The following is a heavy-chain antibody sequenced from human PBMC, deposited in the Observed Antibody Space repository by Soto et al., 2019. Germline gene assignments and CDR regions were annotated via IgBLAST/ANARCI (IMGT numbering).Heavy chain of an antibody. J-gene: IGHJ4*02. CDR3: VKPSGWYPDY. Sequence: QVQLVESGGGVVQPGGSLRLSCAVSGFTFSDYGMHWVRQAPGKGLEWVAVISPDGINKYYPASLRGGFPISIDNSKNPLYLQMSSLRGEDTAVYYCVKPSGWYPDYWGQGTHVTVSS. D-gene: IGHD6-19*01. V-gene: IGHV3-30*18. CDR1: GFTFSDYG. CDR2: ISPDGINK.